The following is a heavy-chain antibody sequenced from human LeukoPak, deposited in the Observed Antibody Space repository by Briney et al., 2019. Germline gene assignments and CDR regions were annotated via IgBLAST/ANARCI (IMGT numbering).Heavy chain of an antibody. CDR3: ARASFTGYSSGLIDY. Sequence: GGSLRLSCAASGFTFSSYWMHWVRQAPGKGLVWVSRINSDGSITNYADSVKGRFTISRDNAKNSLYLQMNSLRAEDTAVYYCARASFTGYSSGLIDYWGQGTLVTVSS. D-gene: IGHD6-19*01. CDR1: GFTFSSYW. J-gene: IGHJ4*02. V-gene: IGHV3-74*01. CDR2: INSDGSIT.